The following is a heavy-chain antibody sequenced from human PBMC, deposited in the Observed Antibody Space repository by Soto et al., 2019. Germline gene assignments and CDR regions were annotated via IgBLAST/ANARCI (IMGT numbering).Heavy chain of an antibody. Sequence: GASVKVSCKASGYTFTSYGISWVRQAPGQGLEWMGWISAYNGNTNYAKKLQGRVTMTTDTSTSTAYMELRSLRSDDSAVYYCARIWSGYYSFDYWGQGTLVTVSS. V-gene: IGHV1-18*01. D-gene: IGHD3-3*01. CDR3: ARIWSGYYSFDY. J-gene: IGHJ4*02. CDR2: ISAYNGNT. CDR1: GYTFTSYG.